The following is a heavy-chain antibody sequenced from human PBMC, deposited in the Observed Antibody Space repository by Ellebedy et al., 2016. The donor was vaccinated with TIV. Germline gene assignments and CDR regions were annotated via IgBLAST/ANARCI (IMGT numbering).Heavy chain of an antibody. Sequence: PGGSLTLSCVGSGFTFGDHYMDWVRQAPGKGLEWVGFIRSKAFGGTTVYAASVKGRFTISRDDSRSSVYLQMNSLKSEDTAVYFCARPNWNDAYYLEFWGQGTLVTVSS. V-gene: IGHV3-72*01. J-gene: IGHJ4*02. CDR3: ARPNWNDAYYLEF. D-gene: IGHD1-20*01. CDR1: GFTFGDHY. CDR2: IRSKAFGGTT.